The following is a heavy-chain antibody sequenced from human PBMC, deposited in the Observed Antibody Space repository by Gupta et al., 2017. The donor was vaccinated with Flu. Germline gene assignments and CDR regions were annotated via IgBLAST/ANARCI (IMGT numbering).Heavy chain of an antibody. J-gene: IGHJ4*02. CDR1: GGSFSGYY. V-gene: IGHV4-34*01. CDR2: INHSGST. D-gene: IGHD3-10*01. Sequence: QVQLQQWGAGLLKPSETLSLTCAVYGGSFSGYYWSWIRQPPGKGLEWIGEINHSGSTNYNPSLKSRVTISVDTSKNQFSLKLSSVTDADTAVYYCARGGGDDYGSGSYGPDLDYWGQGTLGTVTA. CDR3: ARGGGDDYGSGSYGPDLDY.